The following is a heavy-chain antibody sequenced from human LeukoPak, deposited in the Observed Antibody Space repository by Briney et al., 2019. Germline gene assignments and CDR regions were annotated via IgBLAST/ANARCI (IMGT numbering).Heavy chain of an antibody. D-gene: IGHD2-2*01. CDR2: ISYDGSNK. J-gene: IGHJ4*02. V-gene: IGHV3-30*18. CDR3: AKDPMPAASYGPVVYFDY. CDR1: GFTFSTYG. Sequence: PGGSLRLSCAASGFTFSTYGMHWVRQAPGKGLEWVAVISYDGSNKYYADSVKGRFTISRDNSKNTLYLQMNSLRAEDTAVYYCAKDPMPAASYGPVVYFDYWGQGTLVTVSS.